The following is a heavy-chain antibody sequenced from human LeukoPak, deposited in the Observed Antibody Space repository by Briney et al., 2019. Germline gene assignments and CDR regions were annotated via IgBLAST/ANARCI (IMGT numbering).Heavy chain of an antibody. CDR3: ARDDYGSGYSLAY. V-gene: IGHV3-30*02. Sequence: GGSLRLSCAASGFTLSRYGMHWVRQAPGKGLEWVAFIRYDGSNKYYGDSVKGRFTISRDNSKNTLHLQMSGLRAEDTAVYYCARDDYGSGYSLAYWGQGTLVTVPS. J-gene: IGHJ4*02. CDR2: IRYDGSNK. D-gene: IGHD3-3*01. CDR1: GFTLSRYG.